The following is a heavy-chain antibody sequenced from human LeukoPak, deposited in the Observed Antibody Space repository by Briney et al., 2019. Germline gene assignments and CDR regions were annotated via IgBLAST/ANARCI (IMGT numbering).Heavy chain of an antibody. CDR2: ISGSGGST. D-gene: IGHD1-26*01. CDR3: AKSRVELLRFDY. V-gene: IGHV3-23*01. J-gene: IGHJ4*02. CDR1: GFTFSSYA. Sequence: GGSLRLPCAASGFTFSSYAMSWVRQAPGKGLEWVSAISGSGGSTYYADSVKGRFTISRDNSKNTLYLQMNSLRAEDTAVYYCAKSRVELLRFDYWGQGTLVTVSS.